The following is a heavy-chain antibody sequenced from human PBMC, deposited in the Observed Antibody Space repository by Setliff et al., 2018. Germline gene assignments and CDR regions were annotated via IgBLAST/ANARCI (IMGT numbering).Heavy chain of an antibody. CDR2: ISSSSSTI. CDR1: GFTFSSYI. J-gene: IGHJ2*01. D-gene: IGHD2-15*01. Sequence: GESLKISCAASGFTFSSYIMNWVRQAPGKGLEWVSYISSSSSTIYYADSVKGRFTISRDNAKNSLYLQMNSLRAEDTAVYYCARDLVKDIVVVVWYFDLWGRGTLVTVSS. CDR3: ARDLVKDIVVVVWYFDL. V-gene: IGHV3-48*01.